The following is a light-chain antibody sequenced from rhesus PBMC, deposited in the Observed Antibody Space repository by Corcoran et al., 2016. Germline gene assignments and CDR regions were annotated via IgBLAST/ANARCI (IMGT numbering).Light chain of an antibody. V-gene: IGKV1-21*01. Sequence: DIQMTQSPSSLSASVGYRVTITCRAIQGISSWLAWYQQKPGKAPTVLIYKASSLQSGVPSMFSGSGYVTDFTFIISSLQPEDFATYYCQQYKSAPTFGKGTKVEI. CDR1: QGISSW. CDR2: KAS. CDR3: QQYKSAPT. J-gene: IGKJ1*01.